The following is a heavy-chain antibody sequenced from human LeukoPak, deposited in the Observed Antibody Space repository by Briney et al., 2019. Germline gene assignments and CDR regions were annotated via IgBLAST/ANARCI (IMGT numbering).Heavy chain of an antibody. CDR3: ARGSYYYDSSGYYPGY. D-gene: IGHD3-22*01. Sequence: GGSLRLFCAASGFTFSSYSMNWVRQAPGKGLEWVSSISSSSSYIYYADSVKGRFTISRDNAKNSLYLQMNSLRAEDTAVYYCARGSYYYDSSGYYPGYWGQGTLVTVSS. V-gene: IGHV3-21*01. J-gene: IGHJ4*02. CDR2: ISSSSSYI. CDR1: GFTFSSYS.